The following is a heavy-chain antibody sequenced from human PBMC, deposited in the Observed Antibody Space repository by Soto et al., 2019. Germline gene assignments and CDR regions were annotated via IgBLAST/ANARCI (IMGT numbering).Heavy chain of an antibody. J-gene: IGHJ3*02. Sequence: PGGSLRFSCAASGFTFSSYSMTWVRQAPGKGLEWVAHITASGGSTYYADSVRGRFTISRDTSRNTPYLQMNSLRAEDTALYYCAKCMQAYWNYDAHHIWGQGTMVTVSS. CDR1: GFTFSSYS. CDR3: AKCMQAYWNYDAHHI. CDR2: ITASGGST. D-gene: IGHD1-7*01. V-gene: IGHV3-23*01.